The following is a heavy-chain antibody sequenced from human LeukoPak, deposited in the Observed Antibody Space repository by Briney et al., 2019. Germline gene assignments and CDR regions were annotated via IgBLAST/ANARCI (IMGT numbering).Heavy chain of an antibody. CDR3: AADGEYAFLV. D-gene: IGHD2/OR15-2a*01. V-gene: IGHV3-74*01. J-gene: IGHJ3*01. Sequence: GGSLRLSCAASGLTFHSTWMHWIRQAPGQGLVWVSRIINDGITTTYADSVKGRFTISRDNAKKTLYLQTNSLRADDTAVYYCAADGEYAFLVWGQGTMVTVSS. CDR1: GLTFHSTW. CDR2: IINDGITT.